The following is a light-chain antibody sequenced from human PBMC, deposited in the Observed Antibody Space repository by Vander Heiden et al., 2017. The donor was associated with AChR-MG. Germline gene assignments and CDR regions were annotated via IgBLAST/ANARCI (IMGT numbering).Light chain of an antibody. CDR1: SSDIGSND. CDR2: RNN. Sequence: QSVLTQPPSASGTPGQRVTISCSGSSSDIGSNDVNWYQRLPGTAPRLLIYRNNQRPSGVPDRFSGSKSGTSASLAISGLQSEDEADYYCAAWADNLNGPVFGGGTKLTVL. V-gene: IGLV1-44*01. CDR3: AAWADNLNGPV. J-gene: IGLJ2*01.